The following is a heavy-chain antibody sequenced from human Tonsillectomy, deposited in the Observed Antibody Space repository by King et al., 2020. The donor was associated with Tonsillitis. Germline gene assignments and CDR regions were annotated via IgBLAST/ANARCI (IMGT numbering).Heavy chain of an antibody. CDR1: GFTFSSYD. CDR2: IGTAGDT. Sequence: VQLVEFGGGLVQPGGSLRLSCAASGFTFSSYDMHWVRQATGKGLEWVSAIGTAGDTYYPGSVKGRFTISRENAKNSLYLQMNSLRAGDTAVYYCARGIDCDTVYYGSGVDYWGQGTLVTVSS. J-gene: IGHJ4*02. V-gene: IGHV3-13*01. CDR3: ARGIDCDTVYYGSGVDY. D-gene: IGHD3-10*01.